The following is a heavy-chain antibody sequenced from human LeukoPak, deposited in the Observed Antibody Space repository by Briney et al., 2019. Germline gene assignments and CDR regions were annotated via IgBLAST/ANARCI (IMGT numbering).Heavy chain of an antibody. Sequence: SETLTLTCTVYGESFSDYDWTWIRQPPGKGLEWIGEINHRGSTHYNPSLKSRVTISVDTSKKQFSLKLSSVTAADTAVYYCATYSTGCDIWGQGTVVTVSS. CDR1: GESFSDYD. CDR3: ATYSTGCDI. CDR2: INHRGST. V-gene: IGHV4-34*01. J-gene: IGHJ3*02. D-gene: IGHD6-19*01.